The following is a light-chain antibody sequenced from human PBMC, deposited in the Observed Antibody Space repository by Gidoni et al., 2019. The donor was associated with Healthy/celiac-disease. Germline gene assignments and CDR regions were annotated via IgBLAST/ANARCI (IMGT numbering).Light chain of an antibody. CDR2: GAS. CDR3: QQYNNWPRT. Sequence: EILMTQSPASLSVSPGERATLSSRATQSVSNNLAWYQQKPGQAPRLLIYGASTRATGIPARFSGSGSGTEFTLTISSLQSEDFAVYYCQQYNNWPRTFGQGTRLEIK. V-gene: IGKV3-15*01. J-gene: IGKJ5*01. CDR1: QSVSNN.